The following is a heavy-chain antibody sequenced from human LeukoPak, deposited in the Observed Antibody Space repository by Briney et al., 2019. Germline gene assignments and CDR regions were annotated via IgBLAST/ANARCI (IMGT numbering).Heavy chain of an antibody. CDR1: GYNFTNYW. CDR3: ARHGTIQLWNWFDP. CDR2: IYPGDSDT. J-gene: IGHJ5*02. V-gene: IGHV5-51*01. D-gene: IGHD5-18*01. Sequence: GESRKISCKGSGYNFTNYWIGWVRQMPGKGLEWMGIIYPGDSDTRYSPSFQGQVTISADKSISTAYLQWSSLQASDSAMYYCARHGTIQLWNWFDPWGQGTLVTVSS.